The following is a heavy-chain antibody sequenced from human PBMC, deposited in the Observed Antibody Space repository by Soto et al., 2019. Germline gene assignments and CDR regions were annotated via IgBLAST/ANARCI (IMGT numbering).Heavy chain of an antibody. CDR2: ISSSSSYI. V-gene: IGHV3-21*01. CDR1: GFTFSSYS. Sequence: GGSLRLSCAASGFTFSSYSMNWVRQAPGKGLEWVSSISSSSSYIYYADSVKGRFTISRDNAKNSLYLQMNSLRAEDTAVYYCARDRFGVLELRVTTPLYYYYYGMDVWGQGTTVTVSS. J-gene: IGHJ6*02. D-gene: IGHD4-4*01. CDR3: ARDRFGVLELRVTTPLYYYYYGMDV.